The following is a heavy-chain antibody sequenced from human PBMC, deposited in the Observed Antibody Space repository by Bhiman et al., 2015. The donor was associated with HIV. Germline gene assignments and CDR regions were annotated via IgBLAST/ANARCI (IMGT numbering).Heavy chain of an antibody. CDR2: ISSSSSYI. CDR1: GFSFSNAW. D-gene: IGHD6-13*01. V-gene: IGHV3-21*02. Sequence: EVQLVESGGGLVKPRGSLRLSCAASGFSFSNAWFSWVRQAPGKGLEWVSSISSSSSYIYYADSVKGRFTISRDNAKNSLYLQMNSLGAEDTAVYYCAREFTGYSSSNFDYWGQGTLVTVSS. CDR3: AREFTGYSSSNFDY. J-gene: IGHJ4*02.